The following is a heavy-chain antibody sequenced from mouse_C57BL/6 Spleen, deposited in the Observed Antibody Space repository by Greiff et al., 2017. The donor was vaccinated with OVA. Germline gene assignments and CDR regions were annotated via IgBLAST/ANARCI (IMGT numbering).Heavy chain of an antibody. CDR1: GYTFTSYW. D-gene: IGHD2-1*01. J-gene: IGHJ2*01. CDR2: IDPSDSET. Sequence: QVQLQQPGAELVRPGSSVKLSCKASGYTFTSYWMHWVKQRPIQGLEWIGNIDPSDSETHYNQKFKDKATLTVDKSSSTAYMQLSSLTSEDSAVYYCAISTMVTAFFDYWGQGTTLTVSS. CDR3: AISTMVTAFFDY. V-gene: IGHV1-52*01.